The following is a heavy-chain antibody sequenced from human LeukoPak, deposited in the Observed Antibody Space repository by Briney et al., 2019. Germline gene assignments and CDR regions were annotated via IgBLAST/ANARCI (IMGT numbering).Heavy chain of an antibody. V-gene: IGHV3-30*11. CDR3: ARDFYSPGRKGIHYYCGY. Sequence: GRSLRLSCVASGFTFSNYAVHWVRQAPGNGPEWGAVISSDVIHKYYAHSVQGRFTIPRDNSDRMVTLQVNGLGSDDTAFYFCARDFYSPGRKGIHYYCGYGGRGTLVSVS. J-gene: IGHJ4*02. CDR1: GFTFSNYA. D-gene: IGHD1-26*01. CDR2: ISSDVIHK.